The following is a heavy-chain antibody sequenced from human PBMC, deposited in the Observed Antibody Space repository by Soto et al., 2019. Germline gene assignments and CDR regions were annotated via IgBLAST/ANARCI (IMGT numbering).Heavy chain of an antibody. V-gene: IGHV4-39*01. CDR2: IYYSGST. Sequence: QLQLQESGPGLVKPSETLSLTCTVSGGSISSSSYYWGWIRQPPGKGLEWIGSIYYSGSTYYNPSLKSRVTISVDTSKNQFSLKLSSVTAADTAVYYCARRGEAVAKKAYFDYWGQGTLVTVSS. CDR1: GGSISSSSYY. CDR3: ARRGEAVAKKAYFDY. D-gene: IGHD6-19*01. J-gene: IGHJ4*02.